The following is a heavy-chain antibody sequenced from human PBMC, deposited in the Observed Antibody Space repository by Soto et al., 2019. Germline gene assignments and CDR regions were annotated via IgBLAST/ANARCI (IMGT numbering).Heavy chain of an antibody. CDR1: GFTFSSYG. CDR2: IWYDGSNK. Sequence: GGSLRLSCAASGFTFSSYGMHWVRQAPGKGLEWVAVIWYDGSNKYYADSVKGRFTISRDNSKNTLYLQMNSLRAEDTAVYYCARKASGYCSSISCYTYYYYGMDVWGQGTTVTVSS. CDR3: ARKASGYCSSISCYTYYYYGMDV. J-gene: IGHJ6*02. D-gene: IGHD2-2*02. V-gene: IGHV3-33*01.